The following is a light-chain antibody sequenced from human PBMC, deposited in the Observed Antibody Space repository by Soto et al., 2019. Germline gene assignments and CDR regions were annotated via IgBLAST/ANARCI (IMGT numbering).Light chain of an antibody. Sequence: QSALTQPRSVSGSPGQSVTISCTGTSSDVGAYNYVSWYQQHPGKAPKLIIYDVTKRPSGVPDRFSGSKSGNTASLTISGLQAEDEADYYCSSYAGSYTYMIFGGGTKVTVL. J-gene: IGLJ2*01. CDR1: SSDVGAYNY. CDR3: SSYAGSYTYMI. V-gene: IGLV2-11*01. CDR2: DVT.